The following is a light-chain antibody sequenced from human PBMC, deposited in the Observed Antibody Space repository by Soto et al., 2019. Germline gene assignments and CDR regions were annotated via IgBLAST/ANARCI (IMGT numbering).Light chain of an antibody. V-gene: IGLV4-69*01. J-gene: IGLJ7*01. Sequence: QSVLTQSPSASASLGASVKLTCTLSSGHSSYAIAWHQQQPEKGPRYLMKLNSDGSHSKGDGIPDRFSGSSSGAERYLTISSLQSEDEAEYYCHTWDTGIAVFGGGTQLTVL. CDR1: SGHSSYA. CDR2: LNSDGSH. CDR3: HTWDTGIAV.